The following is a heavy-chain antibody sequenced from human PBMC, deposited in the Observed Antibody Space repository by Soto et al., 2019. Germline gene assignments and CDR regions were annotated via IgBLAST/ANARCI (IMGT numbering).Heavy chain of an antibody. J-gene: IGHJ6*02. CDR3: AREEVSRPNTYHGLDV. Sequence: EVQLVESGGGLVKPGGSLRLSCAASGFTFNTYTMNGVRQAPGKGLEWGSAISSRSIYIYYADSVTGRFTISRDDARNSLYLQMNSLRAEDTAVYYCAREEVSRPNTYHGLDVWGQGTTVTVSS. CDR1: GFTFNTYT. CDR2: ISSRSIYI. V-gene: IGHV3-21*01.